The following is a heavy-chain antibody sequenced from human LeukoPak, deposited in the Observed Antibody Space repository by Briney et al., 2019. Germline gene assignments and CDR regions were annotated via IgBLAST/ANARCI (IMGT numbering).Heavy chain of an antibody. CDR2: IFEDGSEK. J-gene: IGHJ3*01. D-gene: IGHD2-15*01. Sequence: PGGSLRLSCAASGFTFSSYAMSWVRQAPGKGLEWVANIFEDGSEKNYVDSVRGRFTISRDNAKNSLYLQMDSLRDEDTAMYYCARDVSPSTRGGDCSGGTCYYDAFDLWGQGTMVTVSS. V-gene: IGHV3-7*01. CDR3: ARDVSPSTRGGDCSGGTCYYDAFDL. CDR1: GFTFSSYA.